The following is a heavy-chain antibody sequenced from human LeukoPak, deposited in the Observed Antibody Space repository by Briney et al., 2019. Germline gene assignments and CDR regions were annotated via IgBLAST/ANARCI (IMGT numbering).Heavy chain of an antibody. Sequence: SETLSLTCAVYGGSFSGYYWSWIRQPPGKGLEWIGEIDHSGSTNYNPSLKSRVTISVDTSKSQFSLKLSSVTAADTAVYYCARAAIFGVVTYYYYYYMDVWGKGTTVTVSS. J-gene: IGHJ6*03. V-gene: IGHV4-34*01. D-gene: IGHD3-3*01. CDR2: IDHSGST. CDR1: GGSFSGYY. CDR3: ARAAIFGVVTYYYYYYMDV.